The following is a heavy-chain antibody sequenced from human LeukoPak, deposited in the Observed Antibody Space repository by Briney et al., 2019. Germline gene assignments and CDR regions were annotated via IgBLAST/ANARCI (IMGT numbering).Heavy chain of an antibody. CDR3: ARDRPVYVDDSSGYYSI. CDR1: GFTFNNYN. Sequence: GGSLRLSCAASGFTFNNYNMNWVRQAPGKGLEWVSSISRSSIYIYYANSVKGRFTISRDNAKKSLYLQMNSLRAEDTAVYYCARDRPVYVDDSSGYYSIWGQGTMVTVSS. CDR2: ISRSSIYI. J-gene: IGHJ3*02. D-gene: IGHD3-22*01. V-gene: IGHV3-21*01.